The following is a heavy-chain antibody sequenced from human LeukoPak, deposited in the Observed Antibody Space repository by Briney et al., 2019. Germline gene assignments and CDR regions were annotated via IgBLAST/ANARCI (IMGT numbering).Heavy chain of an antibody. Sequence: PGESLKISCKASGFSFTSYWIGWVRQMPGKGLEWMGIIYPGDSDTRYSPSFQGQVTISADKSISTAYLQWSSLKASDTAMYYRARSQTTWYGKGVFDIWGQGTMVTVSS. CDR3: ARSQTTWYGKGVFDI. CDR2: IYPGDSDT. D-gene: IGHD6-13*01. CDR1: GFSFTSYW. V-gene: IGHV5-51*01. J-gene: IGHJ3*02.